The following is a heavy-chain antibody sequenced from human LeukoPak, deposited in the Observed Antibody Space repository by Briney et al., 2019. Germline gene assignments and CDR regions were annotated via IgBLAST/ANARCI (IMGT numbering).Heavy chain of an antibody. CDR2: ISRSSYI. J-gene: IGHJ3*02. CDR1: GFTFSSYS. CDR3: AREGTQWLERWSAFDI. Sequence: KPGGSLRLSCAASGFTFSSYSMKWVRQAPGKGLEWVSSISRSSYIYYADSVKGPFTISRDNAKNSLYLQMNSLRAEDTAVYYCAREGTQWLERWSAFDIWGQGTMVTVSS. V-gene: IGHV3-21*01. D-gene: IGHD6-19*01.